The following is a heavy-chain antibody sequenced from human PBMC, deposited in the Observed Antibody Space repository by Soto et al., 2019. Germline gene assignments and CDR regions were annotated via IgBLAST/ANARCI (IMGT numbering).Heavy chain of an antibody. J-gene: IGHJ5*02. D-gene: IGHD3-3*01. V-gene: IGHV4-59*01. Sequence: SETLSLTCTVSGGSISSYYWSWIRQPPGKGLEWIGYIYYSGSTNYNPSLKSRVTISVDTSKNQFSLKLSSVTAADTAVYYCARRVLRFFPWFDPWGQGTLVTVSS. CDR3: ARRVLRFFPWFDP. CDR2: IYYSGST. CDR1: GGSISSYY.